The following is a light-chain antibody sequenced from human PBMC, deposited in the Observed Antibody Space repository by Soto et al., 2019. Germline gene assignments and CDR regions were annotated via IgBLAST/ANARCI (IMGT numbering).Light chain of an antibody. CDR3: QNYNSAPLT. V-gene: IGKV1-27*01. Sequence: DVQMTQSPSSLSAFVGDRVTITCRASQGIAPYLAWFQQKPGKGPKLLIYATSTLQSGVPSRFSGSGSGKDITLTINSLKPEDVGTYYCQNYNSAPLTFGGGTMVEIK. CDR2: ATS. CDR1: QGIAPY. J-gene: IGKJ4*01.